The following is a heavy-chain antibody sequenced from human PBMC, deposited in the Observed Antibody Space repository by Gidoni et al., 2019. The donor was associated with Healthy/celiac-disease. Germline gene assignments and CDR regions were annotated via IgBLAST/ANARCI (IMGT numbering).Heavy chain of an antibody. CDR3: ARGGDIVVVPAAIGFDY. CDR1: GFTFRSYG. Sequence: VQPGRSLRLSCAASGFTFRSYGMHWVRQAPGKGLEWVAVIWYDGSNKYYADSVKGRFTISRDNSKNTLYLQMNSLRAEDTAVYYCARGGDIVVVPAAIGFDYWGQGTLVTVSS. CDR2: IWYDGSNK. V-gene: IGHV3-33*01. J-gene: IGHJ4*02. D-gene: IGHD2-2*02.